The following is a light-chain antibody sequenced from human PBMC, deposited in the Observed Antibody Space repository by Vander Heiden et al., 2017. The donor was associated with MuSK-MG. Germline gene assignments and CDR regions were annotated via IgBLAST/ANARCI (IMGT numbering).Light chain of an antibody. CDR1: SGGIASNY. V-gene: IGLV6-57*01. Sequence: NFMLTQPHSVSESPGKTVTISCTRSSGGIASNYVQWYQPRPGSSPTIIIYEDDQRPSGVTDRFSGSIDSPSNSASLTISGLRTEDEAYYYCQSYDSLNVVFGGGTRLTVL. CDR3: QSYDSLNVV. J-gene: IGLJ2*01. CDR2: EDD.